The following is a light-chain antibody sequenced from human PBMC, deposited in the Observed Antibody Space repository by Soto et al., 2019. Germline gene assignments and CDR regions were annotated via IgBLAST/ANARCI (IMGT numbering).Light chain of an antibody. CDR3: QQHGSSPT. Sequence: EIVLAQSPATLSLSPGERATLSCRASQSVSSYLAWYQQKPGQAPRLLIYDASNRATGIPARFSGSGSGTEFTVTISRLEPEDFAVYYCQQHGSSPTFGQGTKVDIK. CDR1: QSVSSY. CDR2: DAS. V-gene: IGKV3-11*01. J-gene: IGKJ1*01.